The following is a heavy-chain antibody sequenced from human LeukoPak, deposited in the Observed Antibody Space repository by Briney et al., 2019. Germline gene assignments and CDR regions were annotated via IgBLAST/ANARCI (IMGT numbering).Heavy chain of an antibody. CDR2: IYYSGST. J-gene: IGHJ5*02. CDR3: ARDRYGAVAGDL. Sequence: SQTLSLTCTVSGGSISSYYWSWIRQPPGKGLEWIGYIYYSGSTNYNPSLKSRVTISVDTSKNQFSLKLSSVTAADTAVYYCARDRYGAVAGDLWGQGTLVTVSS. CDR1: GGSISSYY. D-gene: IGHD6-19*01. V-gene: IGHV4-59*01.